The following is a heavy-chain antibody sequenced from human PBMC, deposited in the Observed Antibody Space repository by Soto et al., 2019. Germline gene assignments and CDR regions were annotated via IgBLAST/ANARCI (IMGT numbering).Heavy chain of an antibody. Sequence: PSQTLSLTCAISGDSVSSNSAAWNWIRQSPSRGLEWLGRTYYRSKWYNDYAVSVKSRITINPDTSKNQFSLQLNSVTPEDTAVYYCARSLDIFSTITFLGLNWFDTWGQGTLLTV. CDR2: TYYRSKWYN. V-gene: IGHV6-1*01. D-gene: IGHD5-12*01. CDR3: ARSLDIFSTITFLGLNWFDT. CDR1: GDSVSSNSAA. J-gene: IGHJ5*02.